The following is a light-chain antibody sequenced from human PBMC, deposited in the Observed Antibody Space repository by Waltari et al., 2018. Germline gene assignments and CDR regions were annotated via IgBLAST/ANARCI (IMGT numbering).Light chain of an antibody. J-gene: IGLJ1*01. Sequence: QSVLTQPASVSGSPGQSITISCTGLSSDVGTYNHVSWYQQHPGKAPNLMFFELTHRTSGVSDRFSGSGSGNTASLTISGLQADDEADYYCSSFTTDTSHYVFGSGTKVTVL. CDR1: SSDVGTYNH. CDR3: SSFTTDTSHYV. V-gene: IGLV2-14*01. CDR2: ELT.